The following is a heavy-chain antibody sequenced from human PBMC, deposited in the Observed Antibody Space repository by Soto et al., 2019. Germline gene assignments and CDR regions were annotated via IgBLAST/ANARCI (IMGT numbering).Heavy chain of an antibody. J-gene: IGHJ4*02. CDR3: ARVNVAAAADY. CDR2: IYYSGSN. V-gene: IGHV4-59*01. D-gene: IGHD6-13*01. Sequence: QVQLQESGPGLVKPSETLSLTCTVSGGSISSYYWSWIRQPPGKGLEWIVYIYYSGSNKYNPSLKSRVTMSVDTSKNQFSLKLSSVTAAATAVYYCARVNVAAAADYWGQGTLVTVSS. CDR1: GGSISSYY.